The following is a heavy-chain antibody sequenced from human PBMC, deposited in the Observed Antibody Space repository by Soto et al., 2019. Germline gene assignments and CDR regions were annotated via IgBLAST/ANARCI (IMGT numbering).Heavy chain of an antibody. Sequence: GXSLRLSCAASGFTLSSYSLNWFRQAPVKGLEWVSYISSSSSTIYYADSVKGRFTISRDNAKNSLYLQMNSLRDEDTAVYYCARGTQLRFLEWPFDYWGQGTLVTVSS. V-gene: IGHV3-48*02. D-gene: IGHD3-3*01. CDR1: GFTLSSYS. CDR2: ISSSSSTI. CDR3: ARGTQLRFLEWPFDY. J-gene: IGHJ4*02.